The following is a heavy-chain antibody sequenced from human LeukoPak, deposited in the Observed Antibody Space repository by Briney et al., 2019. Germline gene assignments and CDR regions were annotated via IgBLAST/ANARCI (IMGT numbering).Heavy chain of an antibody. Sequence: GGSLRLSCAPSGFTFSSYSMNWVRQAPGKGLEWVSYISSSSSTIYYADSVKGRFTISRDNAKNSLYLQMNSLKTEDTAVYYCTRLSGSNYDYWGQGTLVTVSS. V-gene: IGHV3-48*01. J-gene: IGHJ4*02. CDR2: ISSSSSTI. D-gene: IGHD1-26*01. CDR1: GFTFSSYS. CDR3: TRLSGSNYDY.